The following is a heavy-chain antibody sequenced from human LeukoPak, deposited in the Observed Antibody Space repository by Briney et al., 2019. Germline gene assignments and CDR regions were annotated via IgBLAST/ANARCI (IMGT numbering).Heavy chain of an antibody. Sequence: GGSLRLSCAASGFTFSSYSMNWVRQAPGKGLEWVSYISSSSSTIYYADSVKGRFTISRDNAKNSLYLQMNSLRAEDTAVYYCARFGYSGYAQLAFDIWGQGTMVTVSS. D-gene: IGHD5-12*01. V-gene: IGHV3-48*04. CDR2: ISSSSSTI. CDR1: GFTFSSYS. CDR3: ARFGYSGYAQLAFDI. J-gene: IGHJ3*02.